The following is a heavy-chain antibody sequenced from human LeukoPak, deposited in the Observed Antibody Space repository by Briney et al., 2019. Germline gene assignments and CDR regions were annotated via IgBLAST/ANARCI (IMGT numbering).Heavy chain of an antibody. Sequence: PSETLSLTCTVSGYSISSGDYWGWIRQPPGKGLEWIGSIYHSGRTYYNPSLKSRVTISVDTSKNQFSLKTRSVTAADTAVYYCARDRAVLQDYYQFDPWGQGTLVTVSS. D-gene: IGHD1-26*01. V-gene: IGHV4-38-2*02. CDR1: GYSISSGDY. CDR2: IYHSGRT. J-gene: IGHJ5*02. CDR3: ARDRAVLQDYYQFDP.